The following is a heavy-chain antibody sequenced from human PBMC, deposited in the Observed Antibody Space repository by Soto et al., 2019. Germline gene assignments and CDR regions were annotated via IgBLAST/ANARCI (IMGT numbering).Heavy chain of an antibody. D-gene: IGHD3-10*01. CDR2: IDHSGIT. Sequence: QLQLQESGSGLVKPSQTLSLTCAVSGASITSCGSSWSWIRQAPGTVLEWIGSIDHSGITNYNPSLKSRVAISVDESQNQFSLSLSFVTAADTAVYYCARGLAVRGSYGLDVWGQGTTVTVSS. CDR1: GASITSCGSS. V-gene: IGHV4-30-2*01. J-gene: IGHJ6*02. CDR3: ARGLAVRGSYGLDV.